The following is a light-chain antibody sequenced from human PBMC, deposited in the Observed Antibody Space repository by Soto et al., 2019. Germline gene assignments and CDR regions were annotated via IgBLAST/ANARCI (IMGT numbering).Light chain of an antibody. J-gene: IGKJ4*01. V-gene: IGKV2-28*01. CDR1: QSLLYSDGNTY. CDR3: MQASQSLS. CDR2: LAS. Sequence: DLVMTQSPLSLSVTPGEPASISCRSSQSLLYSDGNTYLEWYLQKPGQSPQLLIYLASNRASGVPDRFSGSGSGTDFTLKISRVEAEDVGVYYCMQASQSLSFGGGTKVEIK.